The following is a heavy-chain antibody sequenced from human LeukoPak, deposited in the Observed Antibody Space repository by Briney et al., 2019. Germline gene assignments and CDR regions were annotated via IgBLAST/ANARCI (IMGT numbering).Heavy chain of an antibody. Sequence: GASLRLSCAASGFTFSSYAMSWVRQAPGKGLECVSAISGSGGSTYYADSVKGRFTISRDNSKNTLYLQMNSLRAEDTTVYYCANHRGSGRFPVYFQHWGQGTLVTVSS. J-gene: IGHJ1*01. D-gene: IGHD6-19*01. CDR2: ISGSGGST. CDR1: GFTFSSYA. V-gene: IGHV3-23*01. CDR3: ANHRGSGRFPVYFQH.